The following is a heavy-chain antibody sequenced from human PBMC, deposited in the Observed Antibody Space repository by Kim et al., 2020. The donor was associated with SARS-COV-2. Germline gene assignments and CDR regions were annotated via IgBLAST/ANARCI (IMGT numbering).Heavy chain of an antibody. CDR3: ARETAVSPDALDI. Sequence: GGSLRLSCEASGFSFSSHEINWVRQAPGKGLEWISYVSANGGTKYYADSVKGRFTISRDNAKNSLYLQMNSLRAEDTAVYYCARETAVSPDALDIWGHGKMVTVS. CDR1: GFSFSSHE. D-gene: IGHD4-17*01. J-gene: IGHJ3*02. V-gene: IGHV3-48*03. CDR2: VSANGGTK.